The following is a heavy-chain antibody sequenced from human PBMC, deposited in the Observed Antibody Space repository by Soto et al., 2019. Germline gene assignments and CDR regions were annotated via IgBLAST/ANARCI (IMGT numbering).Heavy chain of an antibody. V-gene: IGHV1-18*01. CDR2: ISAYNGNT. Sequence: QVQLVQSGAEVKKPGASVMVSCKASGYTFTSYGISWVRQAPGQGLELMGWISAYNGNTNYAQKLQGRDTITTDTSTSTAYMELRSLRSDDTAVYYCARDRGYNWNSGWFETWGQGTLVTVSS. CDR1: GYTFTSYG. J-gene: IGHJ5*02. D-gene: IGHD1-7*01. CDR3: ARDRGYNWNSGWFET.